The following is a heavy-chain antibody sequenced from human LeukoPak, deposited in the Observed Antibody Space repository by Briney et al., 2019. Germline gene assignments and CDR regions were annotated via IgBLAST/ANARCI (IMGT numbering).Heavy chain of an antibody. CDR1: GFTISSYTFGSYT. CDR2: IDSTSRYI. CDR3: AKDGAYSSSWFDY. Sequence: GESLRLSCAASGFTISSYTFGSYTMNWVRQAPGKGLEWLASIDSTSRYIYYTDSVKGRFTISKDNANSSLHLQMNSLRAEDTAVYYCAKDGAYSSSWFDYWGQGTLVTVSS. J-gene: IGHJ4*02. V-gene: IGHV3-21*04. D-gene: IGHD6-13*01.